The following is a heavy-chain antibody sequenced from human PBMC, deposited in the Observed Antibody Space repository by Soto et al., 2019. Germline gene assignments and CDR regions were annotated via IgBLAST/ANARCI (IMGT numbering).Heavy chain of an antibody. CDR3: ARRGSGNYGDYGMDV. Sequence: QVQLQQWGAGLLKPSETLSLTCAVYGGSFSRYYWSWIRQPPGRGLEWIAEISHSGSTNHSPSLKSRVTVSVDTSNKQFSLNLSSVTAADTAVYYCARRGSGNYGDYGMDVWGQGTTVTVSS. D-gene: IGHD3-10*01. J-gene: IGHJ6*02. CDR1: GGSFSRYY. V-gene: IGHV4-34*01. CDR2: ISHSGST.